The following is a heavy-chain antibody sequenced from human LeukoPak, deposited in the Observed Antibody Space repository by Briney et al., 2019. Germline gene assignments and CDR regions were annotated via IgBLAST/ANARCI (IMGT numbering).Heavy chain of an antibody. CDR2: IKEDGSEK. CDR3: ARARDILTGYSAFDY. CDR1: GFTFSRYW. V-gene: IGHV3-7*04. D-gene: IGHD3-9*01. J-gene: IGHJ4*02. Sequence: PGGSLRLSCAASGFTFSRYWMSWVSQAPGKGLEWVANIKEDGSEKYYVDSVKGRFTISRDNAKNSLYLQMNSLRAEDTAVYYCARARDILTGYSAFDYWGQGTLVTVSS.